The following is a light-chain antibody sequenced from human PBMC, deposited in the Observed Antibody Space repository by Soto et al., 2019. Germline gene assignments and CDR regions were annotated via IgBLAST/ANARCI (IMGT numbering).Light chain of an antibody. CDR2: EVS. J-gene: IGLJ1*01. CDR1: SSDVGGYNY. CDR3: SSYTSSSILYV. V-gene: IGLV2-14*01. Sequence: QSALTQPASVSGSPGQSITISCTGTSSDVGGYNYVSWYQQHPGKAPKLMIYEVSNRPSGVSNRFSGSKSGNTASVTISGLQAEDEADYYCSSYTSSSILYVFGTGTKLTVL.